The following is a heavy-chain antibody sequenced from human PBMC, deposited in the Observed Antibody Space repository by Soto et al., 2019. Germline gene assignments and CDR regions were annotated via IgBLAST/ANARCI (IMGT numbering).Heavy chain of an antibody. CDR2: ISYDGSNK. D-gene: IGHD1-1*01. V-gene: IGHV3-30*18. J-gene: IGHJ6*02. Sequence: GGSLRLSCAASGFTFSSYGMHWVRQAPGKGLEWVAVISYDGSNKYYADSVKGRFTISRDNSKNTLYLQMNSLRAEDTAVYYCAKGTPWYSPYYYYGMAVWGQGTRVTVSS. CDR3: AKGTPWYSPYYYYGMAV. CDR1: GFTFSSYG.